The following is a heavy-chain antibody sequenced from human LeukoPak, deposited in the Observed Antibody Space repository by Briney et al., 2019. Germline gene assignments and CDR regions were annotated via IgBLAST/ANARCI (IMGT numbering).Heavy chain of an antibody. CDR1: GYTFTSNG. CDR3: ARVSGYYDSSGYYFDY. J-gene: IGHJ4*02. Sequence: GASVKVSCKASGYTFTSNGISCGRRDSGQGREWMGWISAYNGNTNYAQKLQGRVTMTTDTSTSTAYMELRSVRFEDTAVYYCARVSGYYDSSGYYFDYWGQGTLVTVSS. V-gene: IGHV1-18*01. D-gene: IGHD3-22*01. CDR2: ISAYNGNT.